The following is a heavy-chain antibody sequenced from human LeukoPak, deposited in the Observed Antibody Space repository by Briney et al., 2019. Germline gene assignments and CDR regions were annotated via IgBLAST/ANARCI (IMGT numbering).Heavy chain of an antibody. CDR1: GFSFNSYW. CDR3: AREGYNGNYVAY. CDR2: IKQDGSKM. V-gene: IGHV3-7*01. Sequence: PGGSLRLSCAASGFSFNSYWMTWVRRAPGKGLEWVANIKQDGSKMYYKASVKDQYTISRDNGKKSLYLQKNGLRAEDTAVCYCAREGYNGNYVAYWGQGTLVTVSS. J-gene: IGHJ4*02. D-gene: IGHD1-7*01.